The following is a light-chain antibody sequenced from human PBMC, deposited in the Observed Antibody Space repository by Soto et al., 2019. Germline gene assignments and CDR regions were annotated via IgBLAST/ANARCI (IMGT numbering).Light chain of an antibody. CDR2: GAS. V-gene: IGKV3-20*01. CDR3: QQYGSSPPGT. CDR1: QSVSSSY. J-gene: IGKJ1*01. Sequence: IVLTQSPGTLSLSPGERGALSCRASQSVSSSYLAWYQQKPGQAPRLLIYGASSRATGIPDRFSGSGSGTDFTLTISRLEPEDFAVYYCQQYGSSPPGTFGQGTKVDI.